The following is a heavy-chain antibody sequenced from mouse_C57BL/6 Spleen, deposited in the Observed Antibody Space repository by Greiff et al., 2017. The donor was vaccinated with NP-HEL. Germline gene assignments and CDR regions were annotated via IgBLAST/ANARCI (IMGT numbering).Heavy chain of an antibody. V-gene: IGHV1-54*01. Sequence: QVQLKESGAELVRPGTSVKVSCKASGYAFTNYLIEWVKQRPGQGLEWIGVINPGSGGTNYNEKFTGKATLTADKSSSTAYMQLSSLTSEDSAVYFCARGDYGSSYSYWYFDVWGTGTTVTVSS. CDR3: ARGDYGSSYSYWYFDV. CDR1: GYAFTNYL. J-gene: IGHJ1*03. D-gene: IGHD1-1*01. CDR2: INPGSGGT.